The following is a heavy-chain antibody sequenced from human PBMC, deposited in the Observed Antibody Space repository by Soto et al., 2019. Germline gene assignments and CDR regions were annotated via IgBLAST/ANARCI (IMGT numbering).Heavy chain of an antibody. CDR2: ISPYNSDT. J-gene: IGHJ4*02. CDR1: GYTFTTYG. CDR3: ARTPRAQMIVLEAATRFDY. V-gene: IGHV1-18*04. Sequence: ASVKVSCKASGYTFTTYGFNWVRQAPGQGLEWMGWISPYNSDTNYAQNFQGRDTLATDTTTRTAYLERRSLTSDDTAGYYCARTPRAQMIVLEAATRFDYWGQGTLVTVSS. D-gene: IGHD2-15*01.